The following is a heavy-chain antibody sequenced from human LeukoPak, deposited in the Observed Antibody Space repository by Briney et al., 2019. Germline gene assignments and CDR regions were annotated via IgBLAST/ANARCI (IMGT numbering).Heavy chain of an antibody. CDR3: AKDLPMITFGGVIVNHFDY. CDR1: GFTFSNYG. J-gene: IGHJ4*02. CDR2: ISYDGSNK. Sequence: GGSLRLSCAASGFTFSNYGMHWVRQAPGKGLEWVAVISYDGSNKYYADSVKGRFTISRDNSKNTLYLQMNSLRAEDTAVYYCAKDLPMITFGGVIVNHFDYWGQGTLVTVSS. D-gene: IGHD3-16*02. V-gene: IGHV3-30*18.